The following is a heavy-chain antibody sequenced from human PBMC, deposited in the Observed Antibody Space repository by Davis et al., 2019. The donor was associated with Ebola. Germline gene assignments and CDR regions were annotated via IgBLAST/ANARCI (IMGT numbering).Heavy chain of an antibody. V-gene: IGHV2-5*02. D-gene: IGHD2-2*01. Sequence: SGPTLVKPTQTLTLTCTFSGFSLSTSGVGVGWIRQPPGKALEWLALIYWDDDKRYSPSLKSRLTITKDTSRNQVVLTMTNMDPVDTATYYCAHSSRYCSSTSCPSWFDPWGQGTLVTVSS. CDR3: AHSSRYCSSTSCPSWFDP. CDR2: IYWDDDK. J-gene: IGHJ5*02. CDR1: GFSLSTSGVG.